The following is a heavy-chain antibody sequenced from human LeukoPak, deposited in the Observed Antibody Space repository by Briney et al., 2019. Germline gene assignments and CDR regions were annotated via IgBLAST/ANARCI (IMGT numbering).Heavy chain of an antibody. CDR3: GRGHYGLDV. J-gene: IGHJ6*02. V-gene: IGHV3-7*01. CDR1: GFSISGHW. Sequence: GGSLRLSCTASGFSISGHWQAWVRQTPGKGLEWVAHINADGSEKSYVGSVKGRFTISKDSVENSVTLQMNSVRVEDTAVYYCGRGHYGLDVWGQGATVTVSS. CDR2: INADGSEK.